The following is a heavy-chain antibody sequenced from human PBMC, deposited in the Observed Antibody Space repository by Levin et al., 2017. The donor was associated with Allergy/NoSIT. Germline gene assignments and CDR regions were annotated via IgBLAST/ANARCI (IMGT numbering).Heavy chain of an antibody. D-gene: IGHD1-1*01. Sequence: GGSLRLSCAASGFTSGYFAMRWVRQTPGKGREGVSSIIGSGSATYYAESVRGRFTISRDESKNTLYLQMNNLSADDTALYYCAKMEQQLVQGTFQEWGQGTLVTVSS. CDR2: IIGSGSAT. J-gene: IGHJ1*01. CDR1: GFTSGYFA. V-gene: IGHV3-23*01. CDR3: AKMEQQLVQGTFQE.